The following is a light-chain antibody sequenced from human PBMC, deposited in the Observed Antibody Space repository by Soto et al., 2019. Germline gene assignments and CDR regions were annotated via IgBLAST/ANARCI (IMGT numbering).Light chain of an antibody. J-gene: IGLJ1*01. CDR3: MSYTSRNSYV. CDR2: DVA. Sequence: QSVLTQPASVSGSPGQSITISCTGTSSDVGAYNFVPWYQHYPDKAPKVVIYDVANRPSGVSYRFSASKSGNTASLTISGLQAEDEADYSCMSYTSRNSYVFASRTTVTIL. CDR1: SSDVGAYNF. V-gene: IGLV2-14*03.